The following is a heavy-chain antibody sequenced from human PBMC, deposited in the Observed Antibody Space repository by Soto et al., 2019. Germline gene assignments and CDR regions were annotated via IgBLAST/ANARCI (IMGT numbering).Heavy chain of an antibody. V-gene: IGHV3-73*01. J-gene: IGHJ4*02. CDR1: GFIFSGSA. Sequence: EVQLVESGGGVVQPGGSLKLSCAASGFIFSGSAVHWVRQASGKGLEWVGRILSKAGNYATAYPASMKGRFTISRDDSENTAFLQMNSLKTEDTAVYYCIRGGSPYYYDYRGQGTLVAVSS. CDR3: IRGGSPYYYDY. CDR2: ILSKAGNYAT.